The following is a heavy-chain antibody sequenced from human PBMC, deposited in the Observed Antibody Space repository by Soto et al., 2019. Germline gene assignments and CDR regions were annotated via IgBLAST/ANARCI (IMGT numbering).Heavy chain of an antibody. CDR3: ARGGGYSSSPNWFDP. CDR1: GGSFSGYY. V-gene: IGHV4-34*01. D-gene: IGHD6-13*01. CDR2: INHSGST. Sequence: SETLSLTCAVYGGSFSGYYWSWIRQPPGKGLEWIGEINHSGSTNYNPSLKSRVTISVDTSKNQFSLKLSSVTAADTAVYYCARGGGYSSSPNWFDPWGQGTLGTVSS. J-gene: IGHJ5*02.